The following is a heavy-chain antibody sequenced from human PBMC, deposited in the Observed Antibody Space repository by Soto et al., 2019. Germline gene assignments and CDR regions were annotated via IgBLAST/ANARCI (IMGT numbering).Heavy chain of an antibody. D-gene: IGHD6-13*01. CDR3: ARERGYSSSSTYYYYGMDV. CDR1: GGSISSYY. J-gene: IGHJ6*02. Sequence: SETLSLTCTVSGGSISSYYWSWIRPPPGKGLEWIGYIYYSGSTNYNPSLKSRVTISVDTSKNQFSLKLSSVTAADTAVYYCARERGYSSSSTYYYYGMDVWGQGTTVTVSS. V-gene: IGHV4-59*01. CDR2: IYYSGST.